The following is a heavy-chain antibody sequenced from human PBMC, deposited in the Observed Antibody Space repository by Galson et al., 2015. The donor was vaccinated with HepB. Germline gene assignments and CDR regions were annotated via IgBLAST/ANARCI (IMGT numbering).Heavy chain of an antibody. CDR1: GFTFDDYA. V-gene: IGHV3-9*01. J-gene: IGHJ4*02. D-gene: IGHD6-19*01. CDR2: ISWNSGSI. CDR3: AKALAVAGTPDY. Sequence: SLRLSCAASGFTFDDYAMHWVRQAPGKGLEWVSGISWNSGSIGYADSVKGRFTISRDNAKNSLYLQMNSLRAEDTALYYCAKALAVAGTPDYWGQGTLVTVSS.